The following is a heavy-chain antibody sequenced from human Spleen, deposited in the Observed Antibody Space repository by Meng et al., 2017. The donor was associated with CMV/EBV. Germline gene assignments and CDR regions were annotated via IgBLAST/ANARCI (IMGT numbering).Heavy chain of an antibody. Sequence: GESLKISCAASGFTFSSYEMNWVRQAPGKGLEWVSYISSSGSTIYYADSVKGRFTISRDNSKNTLYLEVNSLTTEDSAVYYCARERGPFDPSYNYYGMDVWGQGTSVTVSS. V-gene: IGHV3-48*03. J-gene: IGHJ6*02. CDR1: GFTFSSYE. CDR3: ARERGPFDPSYNYYGMDV. CDR2: ISSSGSTI.